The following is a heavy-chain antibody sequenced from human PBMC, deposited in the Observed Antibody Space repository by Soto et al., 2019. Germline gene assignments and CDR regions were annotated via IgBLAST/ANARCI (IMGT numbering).Heavy chain of an antibody. CDR2: INPSGGRA. J-gene: IGHJ6*02. Sequence: QVLLVQSGAEVKKPGASVKVSCKASGYIFTSFYMHWVRQATGQGLEWMGIINPSGGRASYTQKFQGRLIITGDTSTRTVYMELSSLRSEDTAVYYCARDSDIVVSSVPMGAGYYYNALDVWGQGTTVTVSS. V-gene: IGHV1-46*01. CDR3: ARDSDIVVSSVPMGAGYYYNALDV. CDR1: GYIFTSFY. D-gene: IGHD2-15*01.